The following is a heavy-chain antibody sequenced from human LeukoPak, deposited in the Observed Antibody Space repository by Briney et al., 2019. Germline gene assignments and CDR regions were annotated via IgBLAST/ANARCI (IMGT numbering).Heavy chain of an antibody. J-gene: IGHJ3*02. Sequence: SETLSLTCTVSGGSISSGDYYWSWIRQPPGKGLEWIGYIYYSGSTYYNPSLKSRVTISVDTSKNQFSLKLSSVTAADTAVYYCARSIITMIPAGAFDIWGQGTMVTVSS. CDR2: IYYSGST. CDR1: GGSISSGDYY. V-gene: IGHV4-30-4*02. D-gene: IGHD3-22*01. CDR3: ARSIITMIPAGAFDI.